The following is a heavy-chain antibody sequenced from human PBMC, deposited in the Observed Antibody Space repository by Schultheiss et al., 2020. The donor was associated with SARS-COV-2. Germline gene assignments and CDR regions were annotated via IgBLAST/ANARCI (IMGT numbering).Heavy chain of an antibody. Sequence: GGSLRLSCAASGFRFADAWMTWVRQTPGKGLEWVGRIRDKSDGEKTDYGLPVRGRFTISRDDSKNTLYLEMSSLKTEDTAVYYCTRDIGSGDYRRDYYYGMDVWGQGTTVTVSS. CDR3: TRDIGSGDYRRDYYYGMDV. CDR1: GFRFADAW. V-gene: IGHV3-15*01. D-gene: IGHD4-17*01. J-gene: IGHJ6*02. CDR2: IRDKSDGEKT.